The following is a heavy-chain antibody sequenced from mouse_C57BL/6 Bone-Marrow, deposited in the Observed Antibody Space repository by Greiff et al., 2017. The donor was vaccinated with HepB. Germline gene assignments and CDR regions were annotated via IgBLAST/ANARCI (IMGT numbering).Heavy chain of an antibody. CDR3: TREDITTVNAMDY. J-gene: IGHJ4*01. CDR1: GFTFSSYA. V-gene: IGHV5-9-1*02. Sequence: EVNVVESGEGLVKPGGSLKLSCAASGFTFSSYAMSWVRQTPEKRLEWVAYISSGGDYIYYADTVKGRFTISRDNARNTLYLQMSSLKSEDTAMYYCTREDITTVNAMDYWGQGTSVTVSS. D-gene: IGHD1-1*01. CDR2: ISSGGDYI.